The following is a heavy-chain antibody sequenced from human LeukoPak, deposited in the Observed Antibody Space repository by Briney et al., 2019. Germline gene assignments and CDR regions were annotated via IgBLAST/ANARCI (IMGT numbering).Heavy chain of an antibody. CDR2: LYHNGST. V-gene: IGHV4-59*01. D-gene: IGHD3-10*01. CDR3: ARGSVRGEFDP. CDR1: GGSIRNFS. J-gene: IGHJ5*02. Sequence: SETLSLTCAVSGGSIRNFSWIWIRQSPGTGLKYIGNLYHNGSTNYHPSLQSRVSISVDTSKNQFSLKVSSVTAADTAVYSCARGSVRGEFDPWGQGTLVTVSS.